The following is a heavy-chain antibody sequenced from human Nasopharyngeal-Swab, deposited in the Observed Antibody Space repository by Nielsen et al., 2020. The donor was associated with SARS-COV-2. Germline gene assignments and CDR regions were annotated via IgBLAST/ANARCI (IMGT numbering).Heavy chain of an antibody. CDR1: GFTFSSYG. Sequence: GASLTISCAASGFTFSSYGMHWDRQAPGKGLEWVAVISYDGSNKYYADSVKGRFTISRDKSKNTLYLQMNSLRAEDTAVYYCAKAHGGGFYYYYMDVWGKGTTVTVSS. J-gene: IGHJ6*03. V-gene: IGHV3-30*18. CDR3: AKAHGGGFYYYYMDV. D-gene: IGHD2-15*01. CDR2: ISYDGSNK.